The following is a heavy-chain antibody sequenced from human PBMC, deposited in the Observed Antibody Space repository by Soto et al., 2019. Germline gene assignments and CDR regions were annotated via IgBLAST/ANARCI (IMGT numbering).Heavy chain of an antibody. D-gene: IGHD3-10*01. CDR3: AREWVRGVIINSYSYYGMDV. CDR1: GGTFSSYA. J-gene: IGHJ6*02. CDR2: IIPICGTA. Sequence: QVQLVQSGAEVKKPGSSVKVSCKASGGTFSSYAISWVRQAPGQGLEWMGGIIPICGTAHYAQKFQGRVTITADESTSTAYMELSSLRSEDTAVYYCAREWVRGVIINSYSYYGMDVWGQGTTVTVCS. V-gene: IGHV1-69*01.